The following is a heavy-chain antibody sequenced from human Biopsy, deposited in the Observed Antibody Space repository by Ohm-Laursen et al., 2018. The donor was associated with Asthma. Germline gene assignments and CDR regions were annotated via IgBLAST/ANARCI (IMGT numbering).Heavy chain of an antibody. CDR2: IYWTDDK. D-gene: IGHD1-14*01. CDR3: AYRYRLDYFDL. J-gene: IGHJ4*02. CDR1: GFSLSTSGVS. Sequence: TQTLTLTCTFSGFSLSTSGVSLGWIRQPPGKPREWLALIYWTDDKRYSPSLKSRLTITQDPATNQVVLTMTRMDPVDTATYFCAYRYRLDYFDLWGQGTLVTVSS. V-gene: IGHV2-5*01.